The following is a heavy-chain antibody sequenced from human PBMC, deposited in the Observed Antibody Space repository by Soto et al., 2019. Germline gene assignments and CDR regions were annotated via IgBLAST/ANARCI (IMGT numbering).Heavy chain of an antibody. J-gene: IGHJ6*02. CDR3: ARDFSSSWHYYGMDV. D-gene: IGHD6-13*01. Sequence: QTGGSLRLSCAASGFTFSSYAMHWARQAPGKGLEWVAVISYDGSNKYYADSVKGRFTISRDNSKNTLYLQMNSLRAEDTAVYYCARDFSSSWHYYGMDVWRQGTTVTVSS. CDR2: ISYDGSNK. CDR1: GFTFSSYA. V-gene: IGHV3-30-3*01.